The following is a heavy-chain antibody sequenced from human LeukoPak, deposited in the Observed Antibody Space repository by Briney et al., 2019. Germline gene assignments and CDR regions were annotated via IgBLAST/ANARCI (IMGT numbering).Heavy chain of an antibody. CDR3: AKGEVGSSSWYQLYYFDY. V-gene: IGHV3-23*01. CDR2: ISGSGGST. J-gene: IGHJ4*02. D-gene: IGHD6-13*01. CDR1: GFTFSSYG. Sequence: GGSLRLSCAASGFTFSSYGMSWVRQAPGKGLEWVSAISGSGGSTYYADSVKGRFTISRDNSKNTLYLQMNSLRAEDTAVYYCAKGEVGSSSWYQLYYFDYWGQGTLVTASS.